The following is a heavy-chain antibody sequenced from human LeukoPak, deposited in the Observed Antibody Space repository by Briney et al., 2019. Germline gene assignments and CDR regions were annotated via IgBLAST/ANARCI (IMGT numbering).Heavy chain of an antibody. CDR3: AREASSSPPDY. CDR2: FDPEDGET. J-gene: IGHJ4*02. Sequence: ASVKVSCKVSGYTLTELSMHWVRQAPGKGLEWMGGFDPEDGETIYAQKFQGRVTITADKSTSTAYMELSSLRSEDTAVYYCAREASSSPPDYWGQGTLVTVSS. CDR1: GYTLTELS. D-gene: IGHD6-13*01. V-gene: IGHV1-24*01.